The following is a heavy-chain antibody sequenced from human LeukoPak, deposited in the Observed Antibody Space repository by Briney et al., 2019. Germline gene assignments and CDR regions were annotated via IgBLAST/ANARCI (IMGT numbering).Heavy chain of an antibody. D-gene: IGHD3-3*01. V-gene: IGHV3-30*18. Sequence: GRSLRLSCAASGFTFSSYGMHWVRQAPGKGLEWVAVISYDGSNKYYADSVKGRFTISRDNSKNTLYLQMNSLRAEDTAVYYCAKNVLRFLEWLFDYWGQGTLVTVSS. CDR1: GFTFSSYG. CDR3: AKNVLRFLEWLFDY. CDR2: ISYDGSNK. J-gene: IGHJ4*02.